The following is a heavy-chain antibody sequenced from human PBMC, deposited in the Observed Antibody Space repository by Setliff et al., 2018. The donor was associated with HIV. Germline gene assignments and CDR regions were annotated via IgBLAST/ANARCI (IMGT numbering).Heavy chain of an antibody. D-gene: IGHD4-17*01. CDR3: ARGFLRSRRRWFDP. CDR1: GGSISSGDYF. V-gene: IGHV4-30-4*02. CDR2: IYYSGSA. Sequence: SETLSLTCTVSGGSISSGDYFLSWIRQAPGKGLEWIGCIYYSGSAYYNPSLKSRVTISVDASKNQFSLRLSSVTAADTAVYYCARGFLRSRRRWFDPWGQGTLVTVSS. J-gene: IGHJ5*02.